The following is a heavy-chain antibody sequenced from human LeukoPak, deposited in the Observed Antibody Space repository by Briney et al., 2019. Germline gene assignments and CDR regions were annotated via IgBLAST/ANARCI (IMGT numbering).Heavy chain of an antibody. V-gene: IGHV3-33*01. CDR1: GFTFSSYG. J-gene: IGHJ4*02. CDR3: ARGFYDFWSGYYIPYWRIYFDY. D-gene: IGHD3-3*01. Sequence: WGSLRLSCAASGFTFSSYGMHWVRQAPGKGLEWVAVIWYDGRNKYYADSVKGRFTISRDNSKNTLYLQMNSLRAEDTAVYYCARGFYDFWSGYYIPYWRIYFDYWGQGTLVTVSS. CDR2: IWYDGRNK.